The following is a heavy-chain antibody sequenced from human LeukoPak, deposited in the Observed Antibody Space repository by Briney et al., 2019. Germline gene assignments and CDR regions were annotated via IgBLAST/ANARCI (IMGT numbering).Heavy chain of an antibody. J-gene: IGHJ4*02. CDR3: ARGNSHFDY. CDR2: IYSGGST. CDR1: GITVSSNY. Sequence: PGGSLRLSCAASGITVSSNYMSWVRQAPGKGLEWVSVIYSGGSTYYADSVKGRFTISRDNSKNTLYLQMNSLRAEDTAVYYCARGNSHFDYWGQGTLVTVSS. D-gene: IGHD4-23*01. V-gene: IGHV3-53*01.